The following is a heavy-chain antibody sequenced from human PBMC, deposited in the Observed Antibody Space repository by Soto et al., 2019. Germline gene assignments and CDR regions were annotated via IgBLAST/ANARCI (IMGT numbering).Heavy chain of an antibody. CDR1: GFTISSNY. Sequence: EVQLVESGGGLVQPGGSLRLSCAVTGFTISSNYMNWVRQAPGKGLEWVSVMYAAGSTYYEDSVKVRFNISRDNSKNTVYLQMNSLRGEGTAVYYCARGSNSNNWKLFDYWGQGTLVTVSS. V-gene: IGHV3-66*01. J-gene: IGHJ4*02. D-gene: IGHD1-1*01. CDR2: MYAAGST. CDR3: ARGSNSNNWKLFDY.